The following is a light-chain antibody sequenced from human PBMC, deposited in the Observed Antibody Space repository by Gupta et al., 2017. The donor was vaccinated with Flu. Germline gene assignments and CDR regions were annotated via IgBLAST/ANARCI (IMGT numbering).Light chain of an antibody. CDR2: DAS. CDR3: QQRSYLYS. J-gene: IGKJ2*03. Sequence: EIVLTQSPATLSLSPGERASLSCRASESVSNYLAWFQQKPGQAPRLLIYDASKRATGIPARFSGSGSGTDFTLTITSLEPEDFAVYYWQQRSYLYSFGQGTKVDIK. CDR1: ESVSNY. V-gene: IGKV3-11*01.